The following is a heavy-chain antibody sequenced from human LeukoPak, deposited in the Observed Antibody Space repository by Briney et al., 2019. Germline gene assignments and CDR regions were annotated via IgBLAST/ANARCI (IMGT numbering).Heavy chain of an antibody. D-gene: IGHD3-3*01. V-gene: IGHV4-34*01. J-gene: IGHJ4*02. CDR1: GGSFSGYY. CDR2: INHSGST. CDR3: ASLYYWSGNY. Sequence: SETLSLTCAVYGGSFSGYYWSWIRQPPGKGLEWIGEINHSGSTNYNPSLKSRVTISVDTSKNQFSLKLSSVTAADTAVYYCASLYYWSGNYWGQGTLVIVSS.